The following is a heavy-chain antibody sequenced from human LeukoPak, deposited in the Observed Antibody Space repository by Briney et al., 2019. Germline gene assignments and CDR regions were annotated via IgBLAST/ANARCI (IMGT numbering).Heavy chain of an antibody. J-gene: IGHJ4*02. V-gene: IGHV3-48*04. CDR1: GFTFSSYS. Sequence: GGSLRLSCAASGFTFSSYSMNWVRQAPGKGLEWVSYISSSGGTISYADSVKGRFTISRDNAKNSLYLQMNNLRAEDTAIYYCARSGQHLFDFWGQGTLVTVSS. CDR2: ISSSGGTI. CDR3: ARSGQHLFDF. D-gene: IGHD6-13*01.